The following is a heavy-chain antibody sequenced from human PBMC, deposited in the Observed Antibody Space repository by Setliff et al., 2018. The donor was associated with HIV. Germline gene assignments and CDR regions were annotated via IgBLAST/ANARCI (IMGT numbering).Heavy chain of an antibody. D-gene: IGHD6-13*01. Sequence: KTSETLSLTCAVYGGSFSGYYWSWIRQPPGKGLEWIGEINHSGSTNYNMSLWSRVTISLDASRNQFSLKLSSVTAADTAVYYCARGVAAAGLWGQGTLVTVSS. J-gene: IGHJ4*02. CDR2: INHSGST. CDR1: GGSFSGYY. CDR3: ARGVAAAGL. V-gene: IGHV4-34*01.